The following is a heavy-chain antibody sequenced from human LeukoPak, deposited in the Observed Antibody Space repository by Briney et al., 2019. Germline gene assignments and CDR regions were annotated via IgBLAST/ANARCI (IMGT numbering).Heavy chain of an antibody. CDR2: IYSSGSA. D-gene: IGHD6-19*01. CDR1: GVSISNYY. Sequence: SETLSLTCTVSGVSISNYYWSWIRQPPGKGLEWIGYIYSSGSATYNPSLKSRVTISGDTSKHQFSLNLSSVSAADTAFYYCARQSSDWYLDYWGQGTVVTVSS. J-gene: IGHJ4*02. V-gene: IGHV4-59*08. CDR3: ARQSSDWYLDY.